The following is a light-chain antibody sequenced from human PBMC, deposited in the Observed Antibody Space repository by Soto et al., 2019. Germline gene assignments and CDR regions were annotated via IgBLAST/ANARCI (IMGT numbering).Light chain of an antibody. J-gene: IGLJ2*01. CDR2: EVT. V-gene: IGLV2-8*01. CDR3: SSYAGSIWV. CDR1: SNDVGGYNY. Sequence: QSALIQPPSASGSPGQSVTISCTGTSNDVGGYNYVSWYQQHPGKAPKLMIYEVTNRPSGVFNRFSGSKSGNTAYLTISGLQPEDEADYYCSSYAGSIWVFGGGTKVTVL.